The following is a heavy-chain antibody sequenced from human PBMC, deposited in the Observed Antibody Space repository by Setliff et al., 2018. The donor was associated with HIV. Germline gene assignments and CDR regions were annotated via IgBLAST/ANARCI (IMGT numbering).Heavy chain of an antibody. Sequence: SETLSLTCTVSGGSISSYYWSWIRQPPGKGLEWIGYIYYSGSTNHNPSLKSRVTMSVDTSKNQFSLKLSSVTAADTAVYYCARTGLPQKVWFGELHWFDPWGQGTLVTVSS. CDR1: GGSISSYY. CDR2: IYYSGST. CDR3: ARTGLPQKVWFGELHWFDP. J-gene: IGHJ5*02. V-gene: IGHV4-59*12. D-gene: IGHD3-10*01.